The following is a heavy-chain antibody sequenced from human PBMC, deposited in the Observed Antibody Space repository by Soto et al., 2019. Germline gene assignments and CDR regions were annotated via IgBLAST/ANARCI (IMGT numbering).Heavy chain of an antibody. CDR3: ARHRLYYAESGVTYDS. V-gene: IGHV4-39*01. Sequence: QLQLQESGPRLVKPSETLSLTCSVSGGSISSSSSFWGWIRQPPGKGLEWIGSIYYSGSTYYNPSLKSRVTISVDTSKSQFSLKLSSVTVADTAVYYCARHRLYYAESGVTYDSWGQGTLVTVSS. CDR1: GGSISSSSSF. CDR2: IYYSGST. D-gene: IGHD3-10*01. J-gene: IGHJ4*02.